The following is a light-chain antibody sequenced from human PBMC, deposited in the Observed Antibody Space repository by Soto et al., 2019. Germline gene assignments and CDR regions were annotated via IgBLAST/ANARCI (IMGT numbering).Light chain of an antibody. V-gene: IGKV3-15*01. CDR2: RAS. J-gene: IGKJ5*01. Sequence: EIVMTQSPATLSVSPGERATLSCRASQSISSNLAWYQQKPGQAPRLLIYRASTRATGIPGRFSGSGSGTEFALTISSLQSEDLAIYYCQQYNHWSSITFGQGTRLEMK. CDR3: QQYNHWSSIT. CDR1: QSISSN.